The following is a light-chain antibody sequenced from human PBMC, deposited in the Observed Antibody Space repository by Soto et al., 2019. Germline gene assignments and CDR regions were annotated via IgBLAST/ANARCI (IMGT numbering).Light chain of an antibody. V-gene: IGKV3-15*01. CDR1: QSVSSY. Sequence: EIVLTQSPATLSLSPGERATLSCRASQSVSSYLAWYQQKPGQAPRLLIIGASERVTTIPARFSGSGSGTEFTLSISSLQSDDFAGYYCQQYNTWPWTFGQGTKVDIK. CDR3: QQYNTWPWT. J-gene: IGKJ1*01. CDR2: GAS.